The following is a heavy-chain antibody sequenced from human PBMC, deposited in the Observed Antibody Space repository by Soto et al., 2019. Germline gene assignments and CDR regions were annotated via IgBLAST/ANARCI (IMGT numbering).Heavy chain of an antibody. CDR1: GFTFSDYY. D-gene: IGHD2-2*01. CDR2: ISSSGSTI. J-gene: IGHJ4*02. Sequence: VGSLRLSCAASGFTFSDYYMSWIRQAPGKGLEWVSYISSSGSTIYYADSVKGRFTISRDNAKNSLYLQMNSLRAEDTAVYYCARDLAYCSSTSCYLEHYFGYWRQLNLVT. V-gene: IGHV3-11*01. CDR3: ARDLAYCSSTSCYLEHYFGY.